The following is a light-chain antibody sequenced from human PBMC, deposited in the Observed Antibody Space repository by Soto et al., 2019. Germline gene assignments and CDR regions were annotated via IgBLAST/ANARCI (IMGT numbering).Light chain of an antibody. V-gene: IGKV3-15*01. Sequence: EIVMTQSPDTLSVSPGVRVTLSCRAIQSVSSDLAWYQQKPGQAPRLLIYGASTRATDIAARFSGSVSGTEFTLTISSRHSEDFAVYYCHQYNNWPPYPFGQGTKLEIK. J-gene: IGKJ2*01. CDR3: HQYNNWPPYP. CDR2: GAS. CDR1: QSVSSD.